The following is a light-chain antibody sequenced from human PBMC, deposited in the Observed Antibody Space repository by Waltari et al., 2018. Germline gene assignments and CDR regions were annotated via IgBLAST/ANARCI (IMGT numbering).Light chain of an antibody. Sequence: DFVMTQSPDSLAVSLGERATINCRSSQSVLSNNQNYLAWYQQKPGPPPKLLVYRASTRASGFPDRFGGIWSGTDFTLTISSLQAEDVAVYYCQQYDNLPPYTFGQGTKLEIK. CDR2: RAS. CDR3: QQYDNLPPYT. CDR1: QSVLSNNQNY. V-gene: IGKV4-1*01. J-gene: IGKJ2*01.